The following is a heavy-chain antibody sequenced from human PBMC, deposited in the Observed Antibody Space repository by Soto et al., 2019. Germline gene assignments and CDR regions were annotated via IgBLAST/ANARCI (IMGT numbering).Heavy chain of an antibody. CDR1: GGTFSSYA. CDR3: ARDGKEEFEVGATTAFDI. Sequence: ASVKVSCKASGGTFSSYAISWVRQAPGQGLEWMGGIIPIFGTANYAQKFQGRVTITADESTSTAYMELSSLRSEDTAVYYCARDGKEEFEVGATTAFDIWGQGTMVTVSS. V-gene: IGHV1-69*13. CDR2: IIPIFGTA. D-gene: IGHD1-26*01. J-gene: IGHJ3*02.